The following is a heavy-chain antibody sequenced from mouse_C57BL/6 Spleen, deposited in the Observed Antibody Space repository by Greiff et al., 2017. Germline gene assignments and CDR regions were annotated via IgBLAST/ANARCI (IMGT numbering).Heavy chain of an antibody. V-gene: IGHV1-80*01. CDR2: IYPGDGDT. Sequence: QVQLQQSGAELVKPGASVKISCTASGYAFSSYWMNWVKQRPGKGLEWIGQIYPGDGDTNYNGKFKGKATLTADKSSSTAYMQLSSLTSEDSAVYFWATPGNYYGSSYNYAMDCWGQGTSVTVAS. J-gene: IGHJ4*01. D-gene: IGHD1-1*01. CDR1: GYAFSSYW. CDR3: ATPGNYYGSSYNYAMDC.